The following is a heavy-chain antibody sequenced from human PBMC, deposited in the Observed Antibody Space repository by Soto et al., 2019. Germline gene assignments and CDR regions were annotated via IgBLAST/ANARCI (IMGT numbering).Heavy chain of an antibody. CDR2: MWYDGSNK. CDR3: ARAGTGDVPRVPANIDY. CDR1: GFTFSSYG. Sequence: GGSLRLSCAASGFTFSSYGMHWVRQAPGKGLEWVAVMWYDGSNKYYADSVKGRFTISRDNSKNTLYLQMNSLRAEDTAVYYCARAGTGDVPRVPANIDYWGQGTLVTVSS. D-gene: IGHD2-8*02. V-gene: IGHV3-33*01. J-gene: IGHJ4*02.